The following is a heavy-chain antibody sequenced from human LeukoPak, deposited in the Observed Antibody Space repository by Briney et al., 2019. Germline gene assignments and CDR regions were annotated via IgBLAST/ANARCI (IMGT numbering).Heavy chain of an antibody. J-gene: IGHJ1*01. D-gene: IGHD1-1*01. Sequence: GGYLRLSCAASGFTFSSYNMNWVGQAPGNGLEWVSYISSSSRTIYYADSVKGRFTISRDNAKNSLYLQMNSLRAEDTAVYYCAKDERQYSISEYFQHWGQGTLVTVSS. V-gene: IGHV3-48*01. CDR3: AKDERQYSISEYFQH. CDR1: GFTFSSYN. CDR2: ISSSSRTI.